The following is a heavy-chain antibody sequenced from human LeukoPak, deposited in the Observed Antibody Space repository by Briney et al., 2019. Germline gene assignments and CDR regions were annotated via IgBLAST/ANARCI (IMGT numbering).Heavy chain of an antibody. CDR3: ARTKGHLDL. D-gene: IGHD2-8*01. Sequence: SQPLSLTCAISGDSVSSTNAAWNWIRQSPSRGLEWLGRTYYRSKWYSEYARSVKSRITIDPDTSKNQFSLQLNSVTPEDAAVYCCARTKGHLDLWGRGTLVTVSS. CDR2: TYYRSKWYS. CDR1: GDSVSSTNAA. J-gene: IGHJ2*01. V-gene: IGHV6-1*01.